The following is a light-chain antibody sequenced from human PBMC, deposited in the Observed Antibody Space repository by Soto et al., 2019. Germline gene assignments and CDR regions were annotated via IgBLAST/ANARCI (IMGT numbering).Light chain of an antibody. CDR1: QSVRSAY. Sequence: EIVLTQSPGTLSLSPGERATLSCRASQSVRSAYLAWYQQKPGQAPRLLIYAASIRANGIPDRFSGSGSGTDFTLTISRLEPEDFAVYYCGQFVSAPPRTFGQGTKVDIK. J-gene: IGKJ1*01. CDR2: AAS. V-gene: IGKV3-20*01. CDR3: GQFVSAPPRT.